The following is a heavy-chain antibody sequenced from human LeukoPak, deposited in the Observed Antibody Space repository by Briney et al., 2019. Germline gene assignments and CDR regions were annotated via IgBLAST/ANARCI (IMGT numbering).Heavy chain of an antibody. Sequence: GGSLRLSCAASGFTFSNAWMSWVRQAPGKGLEWVGRIKSKTDGGTTDYAAPVKGRFTISRDGSKNTLYLQMNSLKTEDTAVYYCTTLLGDYALDYWGQGTLVTVSS. CDR2: IKSKTDGGTT. CDR3: TTLLGDYALDY. V-gene: IGHV3-15*01. D-gene: IGHD4-17*01. CDR1: GFTFSNAW. J-gene: IGHJ4*02.